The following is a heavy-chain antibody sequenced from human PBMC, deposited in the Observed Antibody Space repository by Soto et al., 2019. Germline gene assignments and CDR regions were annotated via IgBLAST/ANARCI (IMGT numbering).Heavy chain of an antibody. V-gene: IGHV4-4*07. CDR3: TRVALRRLNYNGVDV. Sequence: SETLSLTCTVSGGSISSYYWSWIRQPAGKGLEWIGRIYSSGITRYNPSLNNRVTMSVDTSKNQFSLKLGSVTAADTAVYYCTRVALRRLNYNGVDVWGQGTTVTVSS. CDR2: IYSSGIT. J-gene: IGHJ6*02. D-gene: IGHD2-8*01. CDR1: GGSISSYY.